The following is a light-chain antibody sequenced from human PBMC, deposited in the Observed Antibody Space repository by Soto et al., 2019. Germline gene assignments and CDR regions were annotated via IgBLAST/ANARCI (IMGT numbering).Light chain of an antibody. V-gene: IGKV3-20*01. Sequence: EIVLTQSPGTLSLSPGERATLSCRASQSVSSGYLAWYQQKPGQAPRLLIYAASRRATGIPDRFSGSASGTDFTLPISRLEPEDFAVYYCQQYGSSPYTFGKGTKLEIK. CDR3: QQYGSSPYT. CDR1: QSVSSGY. CDR2: AAS. J-gene: IGKJ2*01.